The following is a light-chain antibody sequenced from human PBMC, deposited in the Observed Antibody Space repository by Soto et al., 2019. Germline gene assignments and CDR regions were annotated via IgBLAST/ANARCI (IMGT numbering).Light chain of an antibody. J-gene: IGLJ2*01. V-gene: IGLV1-51*01. CDR1: SSNIGSNY. CDR3: GTWDSSRSPVV. CDR2: DNN. Sequence: QSVLTQPPSVSAAPGQKVTISCSGSSSNIGSNYVSWYQQLPGTAPKLLIYDNNKRPSGIPDRFSGSKSGTSATLAITGLQTGDEADYYCGTWDSSRSPVVFGGGTKLTVL.